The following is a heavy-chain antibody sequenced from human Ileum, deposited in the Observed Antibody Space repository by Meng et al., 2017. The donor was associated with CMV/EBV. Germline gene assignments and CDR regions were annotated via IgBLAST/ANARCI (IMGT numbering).Heavy chain of an antibody. V-gene: IGHV4-59*01. CDR2: IYYSGNA. J-gene: IGHJ4*02. Sequence: QRQGTGPRLVRPSEPLSPTCTVSGDSMRRYYWSWIRQSPGKALEWIGYIYYSGNAVYNPSFKSRVTISVDTSKSQFYLKVNSVTAADTAVYYCARDGYFDSGTYPFDHWGQGTLVTVSS. CDR3: ARDGYFDSGTYPFDH. CDR1: GDSMRRYY. D-gene: IGHD3-10*01.